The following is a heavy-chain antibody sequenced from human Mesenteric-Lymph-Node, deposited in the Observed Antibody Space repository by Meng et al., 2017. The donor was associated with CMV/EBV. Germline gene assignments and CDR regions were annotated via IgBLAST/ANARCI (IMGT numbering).Heavy chain of an antibody. V-gene: IGHV3-74*01. Sequence: GESLKISCAASGFIFSGYWMHWVRQAPGKGLVWVSHLNYDGSSTTYADFVKGRFTISRDNAKNTLHLQMNSLRAEDTAVYYCARGHYYAMDVWGQGTTVTVSS. CDR3: ARGHYYAMDV. J-gene: IGHJ6*02. D-gene: IGHD3-10*01. CDR2: LNYDGSST. CDR1: GFIFSGYW.